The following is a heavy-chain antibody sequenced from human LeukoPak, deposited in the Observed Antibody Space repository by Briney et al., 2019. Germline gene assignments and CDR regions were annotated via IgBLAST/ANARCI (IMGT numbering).Heavy chain of an antibody. D-gene: IGHD4-23*01. V-gene: IGHV3-48*03. J-gene: IGHJ4*02. CDR1: GFTFRSYE. Sequence: GGSLRLSCAASGFTFRSYEMNWVRQAPGKGLEWVSYISSSGSTAYYADSVKGRFTISRDNAKNSLYLQMNSLRDEDTAVYYCAREGINSIDYWGQATLVTVSS. CDR2: ISSSGSTA. CDR3: AREGINSIDY.